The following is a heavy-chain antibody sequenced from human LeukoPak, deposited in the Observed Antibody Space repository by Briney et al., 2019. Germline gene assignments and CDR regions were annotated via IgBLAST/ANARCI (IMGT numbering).Heavy chain of an antibody. J-gene: IGHJ4*02. CDR2: IHYDGSVK. CDR1: GFTFSGYG. D-gene: IGHD4-23*01. V-gene: IGHV3-30*02. Sequence: GGSLRLSCAASGFTFSGYGMHWVRQAPGKGLERVTFIHYDGSVKYYADSVKGRFTISRDNSKNTLYLQMNSLRAEDTAVYYCAKDLGNSFDYWGQGTLVTVSS. CDR3: AKDLGNSFDY.